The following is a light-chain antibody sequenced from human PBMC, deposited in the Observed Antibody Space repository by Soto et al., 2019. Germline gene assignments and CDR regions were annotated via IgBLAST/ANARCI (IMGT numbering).Light chain of an antibody. CDR2: RAS. Sequence: EIVMTQSPXTXXVSPGEGATLSCRASHSVSSNLAWYQQTPGQAPRLLIYRASTRATGLPARFSGSGSGTEFTLTISSLQSEDFAVYYCLQYNNWPYTFGQGTKLEIE. V-gene: IGKV3-15*01. CDR3: LQYNNWPYT. CDR1: HSVSSN. J-gene: IGKJ2*01.